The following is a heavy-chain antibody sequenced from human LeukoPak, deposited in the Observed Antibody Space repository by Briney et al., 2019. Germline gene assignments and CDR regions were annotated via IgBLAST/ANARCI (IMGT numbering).Heavy chain of an antibody. CDR3: ARGYDFWSGCFDY. CDR1: GDTFTSYD. Sequence: ASVKVSCKASGDTFTSYDINWVRQATGQGLEWMGWMNPNSGNTNYAQKLQGRVTMTTDTSTSTAYMELRSLRSDDTAVYYCARGYDFWSGCFDYWGQGTLVTVSS. V-gene: IGHV1-8*01. D-gene: IGHD3-3*01. CDR2: MNPNSGNT. J-gene: IGHJ4*02.